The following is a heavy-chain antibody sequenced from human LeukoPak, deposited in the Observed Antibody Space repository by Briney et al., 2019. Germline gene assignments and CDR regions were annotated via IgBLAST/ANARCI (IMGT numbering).Heavy chain of an antibody. J-gene: IGHJ4*02. CDR2: IIPIFGTA. V-gene: IGHV1-69*05. D-gene: IGHD6-19*01. CDR1: GGTFSRHA. Sequence: SAKVSCKASGGTFSRHAISWVRQAPGQGLEWMGGIIPIFGTANYAQMFQGRVTITTDESTNTAYMELSSLRSEDTAVYYCATDTSGLGPNGDYWGQGTLVTVSS. CDR3: ATDTSGLGPNGDY.